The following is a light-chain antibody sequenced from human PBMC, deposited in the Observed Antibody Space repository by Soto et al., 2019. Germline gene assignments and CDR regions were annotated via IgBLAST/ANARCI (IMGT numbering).Light chain of an antibody. J-gene: IGKJ2*01. CDR1: QTVSSN. V-gene: IGKV3-15*01. CDR2: GAS. Sequence: EILMTQSPATLSVSPGERATLPCRASQTVSSNLAGYQQKPGKAPRLLINGASTRGTGIPARFSGSGAGTDVTLTISSLEPEDFAVYYCQQRNNWPPLSFGQGTKVDI. CDR3: QQRNNWPPLS.